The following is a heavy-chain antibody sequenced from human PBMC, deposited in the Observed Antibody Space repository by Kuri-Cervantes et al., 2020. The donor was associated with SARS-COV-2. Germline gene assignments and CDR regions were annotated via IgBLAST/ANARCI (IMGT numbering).Heavy chain of an antibody. CDR2: IKQRGNEK. CDR3: ARESRYVYGEFDF. J-gene: IGHJ4*02. V-gene: IGHV3-7*03. D-gene: IGHD5-18*01. Sequence: GGSLRLSCAASGFIFSSYWMSWVRQVPGKGLEWVANIKQRGNEKYYVDSVKGRFTISRDNAQNSLYLEMNSLRGEDTAVYYCARESRYVYGEFDFWGQRTLVTVSS. CDR1: GFIFSSYW.